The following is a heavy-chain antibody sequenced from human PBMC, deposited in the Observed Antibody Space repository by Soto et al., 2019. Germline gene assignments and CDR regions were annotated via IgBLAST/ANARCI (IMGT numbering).Heavy chain of an antibody. CDR2: IIPIFGTA. Sequence: AVKVSCKASGGTFSSYAISWVRQAPGQGLEWMGGIIPIFGTANYAQKFQGRVTITADESTSTAYMELSSLRSEDTAVYYCATFGGITMVRGTNWFDPWGQGTLVTVSS. V-gene: IGHV1-69*13. D-gene: IGHD3-10*01. CDR1: GGTFSSYA. J-gene: IGHJ5*02. CDR3: ATFGGITMVRGTNWFDP.